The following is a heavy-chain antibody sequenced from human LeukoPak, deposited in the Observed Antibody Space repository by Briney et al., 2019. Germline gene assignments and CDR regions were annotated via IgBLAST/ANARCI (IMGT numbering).Heavy chain of an antibody. CDR2: ISYDGSNK. J-gene: IGHJ4*02. V-gene: IGHV3-30*03. CDR3: ARVRNGVRGVIILPVDY. D-gene: IGHD3-10*01. Sequence: PGGSLRLSCAASGFTFSSYGMHWVRQAPGKGLEWVAFISYDGSNKNYADSVKGRFTISRDNSKNTLYLQVNSLRAEDTAVYYCARVRNGVRGVIILPVDYWGQGTLVTVSS. CDR1: GFTFSSYG.